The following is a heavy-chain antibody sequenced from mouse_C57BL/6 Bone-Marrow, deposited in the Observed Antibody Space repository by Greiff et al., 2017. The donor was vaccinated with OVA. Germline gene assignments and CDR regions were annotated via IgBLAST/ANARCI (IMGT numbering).Heavy chain of an antibody. CDR1: GYSITSGYY. CDR2: IRYDGSN. V-gene: IGHV3-6*01. CDR3: ASGDYTWFAY. Sequence: EVQLVESGPGLVKPSQSLSLTCSVTGYSITSGYYWNWIRQFPGNKLEWMGYIRYDGSNNYNPSLKNRISITRDTSKNQFFLKLNSVTTEDTATYYCASGDYTWFAYWGQGTLVTVSA. J-gene: IGHJ3*01. D-gene: IGHD2-4*01.